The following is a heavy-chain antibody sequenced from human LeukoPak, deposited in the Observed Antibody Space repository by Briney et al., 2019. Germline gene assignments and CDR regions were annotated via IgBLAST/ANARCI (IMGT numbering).Heavy chain of an antibody. CDR1: GFTFSSYG. J-gene: IGHJ1*01. Sequence: GGTLRLSCAASGFTFSSYGMSWVRQAPGKGLEWVSAISGSGGSTYYADSVKGRFTISRDNSKNTLYLQMNSLRAEDTAVYYCARPGIAVAGTSGTGYFQHWGQGTLVTVSS. CDR2: ISGSGGST. D-gene: IGHD6-19*01. V-gene: IGHV3-23*01. CDR3: ARPGIAVAGTSGTGYFQH.